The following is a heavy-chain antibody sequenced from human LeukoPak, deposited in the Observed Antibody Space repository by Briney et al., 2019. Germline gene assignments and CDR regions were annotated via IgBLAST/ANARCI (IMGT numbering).Heavy chain of an antibody. J-gene: IGHJ4*02. CDR3: VCSNYWF. D-gene: IGHD4-11*01. V-gene: IGHV3-21*01. CDR1: GFTFSSYS. CDR2: ISSRSTYI. Sequence: GGSLRLSCAASGFTFSSYSMNWVRQAPGKGLELVSSISSRSTYIYYADSVKGRFTISRDNAKNSLYLQMNSLRAEDTAVYYCVCSNYWFWGQGTLVTVSS.